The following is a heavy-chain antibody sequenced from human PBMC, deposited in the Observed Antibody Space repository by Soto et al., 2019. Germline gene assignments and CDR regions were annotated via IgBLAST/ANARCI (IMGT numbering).Heavy chain of an antibody. CDR1: GFTFSSYG. CDR3: ARGKAVNDY. CDR2: VLYDGSNK. Sequence: QVQLVESGGGMVQPGRSLRLSCAASGFTFSSYGMHWVRQAPGKGLEWVAVVLYDGSNKYYADSVKGRFTISRDNSKSTLYLQMNSLRAEDTAVYYCARGKAVNDYWGQGTLVTVSS. J-gene: IGHJ4*02. V-gene: IGHV3-33*01. D-gene: IGHD4-17*01.